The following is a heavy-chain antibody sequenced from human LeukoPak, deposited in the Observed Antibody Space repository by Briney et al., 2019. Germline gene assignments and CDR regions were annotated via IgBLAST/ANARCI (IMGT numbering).Heavy chain of an antibody. V-gene: IGHV1-8*03. CDR1: GYTFTTYD. CDR3: ARGDVWGTYRSHYFDY. CDR2: MNPYSGNT. J-gene: IGHJ4*02. Sequence: ASVKVSCMASGYTFTTYDINWVRQATGQGLEWMGWMNPYSGNTGYAQKFQGRVSITKNTSISTAYMELSSLRSEDTAVYYCARGDVWGTYRSHYFDYWGQGTLVTVSS. D-gene: IGHD3-16*02.